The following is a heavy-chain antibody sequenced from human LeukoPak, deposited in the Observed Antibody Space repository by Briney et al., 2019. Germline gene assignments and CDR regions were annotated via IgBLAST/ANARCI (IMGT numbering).Heavy chain of an antibody. Sequence: GGSLXXSCAASGFTLSSYVMHWVRQAPGKGLEWVAVISYDGSNKYYADSVKGRFTISRDNSKNTLYLQMNSLRAEDTAVYYCAKXAXGKXESSGYPPHFDYWGQGTLVSVSS. D-gene: IGHD3-22*01. CDR1: GFTLSSYV. V-gene: IGHV3-30*04. CDR3: AKXAXGKXESSGYPPHFDY. J-gene: IGHJ4*02. CDR2: ISYDGSNK.